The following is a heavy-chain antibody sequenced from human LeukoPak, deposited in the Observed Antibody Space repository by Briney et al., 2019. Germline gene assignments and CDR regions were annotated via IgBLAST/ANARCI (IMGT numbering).Heavy chain of an antibody. J-gene: IGHJ6*04. CDR2: ISAYNGNT. CDR1: GYTFTSYG. V-gene: IGHV1-18*04. D-gene: IGHD3-10*01. CDR3: AREVVVRGVSSFYYYYGMDV. Sequence: ASVKVSCKASGYTFTSYGISWVRQAPGQGLEWMGWISAYNGNTNYAQKLQGRVTTTTDTSTSTAYMELRSLRSDDTAVYYCAREVVVRGVSSFYYYYGMDVWGKGTTVTVSS.